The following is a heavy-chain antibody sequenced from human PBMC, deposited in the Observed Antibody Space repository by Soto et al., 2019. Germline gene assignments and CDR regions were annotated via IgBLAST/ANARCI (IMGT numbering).Heavy chain of an antibody. J-gene: IGHJ4*02. V-gene: IGHV1-2*02. Sequence: QVQLVQSGPEVKMPGASVKVSCKASGHTFTGHHMHWVRQAPGQGLEWMAYIDLDSSHTKYAQRFQGRVTTTRDTSITTAYMDLSGLRSDDTALYYCGLEPTGTGGFDYWGQGTVLTVSS. CDR1: GHTFTGHH. CDR2: IDLDSSHT. CDR3: GLEPTGTGGFDY. D-gene: IGHD7-27*01.